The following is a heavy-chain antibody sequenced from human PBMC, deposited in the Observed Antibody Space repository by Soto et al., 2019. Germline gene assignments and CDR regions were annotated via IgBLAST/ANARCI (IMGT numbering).Heavy chain of an antibody. V-gene: IGHV3-66*01. Sequence: GGSLRFSCAASGFTFSIYSMNWVRQAPGKGLEWVSVIYSGGSTYYADSVKGRFTISRDNSKNTLYLQMNSLRAEDTAVYYCARDDTVVVPAAMGGEYYYYYGMDVWGQGTTVTVSS. CDR1: GFTFSIYS. CDR3: ARDDTVVVPAAMGGEYYYYYGMDV. J-gene: IGHJ6*02. CDR2: IYSGGST. D-gene: IGHD2-2*01.